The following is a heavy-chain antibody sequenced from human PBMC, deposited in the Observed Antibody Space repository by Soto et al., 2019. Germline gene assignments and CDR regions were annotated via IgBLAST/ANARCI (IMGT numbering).Heavy chain of an antibody. J-gene: IGHJ5*02. CDR1: GYTFTSYA. Sequence: GASVKVSCKASGYTFTSYAMHWVRQAPGQRLEWMGWINAGNGNTKYSQKFQGRVTITRDTSASTAYMELSSLRSEDTAVYYCAILRGRYSSYNWCDPWGQGTLVTVSS. CDR2: INAGNGNT. CDR3: AILRGRYSSYNWCDP. V-gene: IGHV1-3*01. D-gene: IGHD4-4*01.